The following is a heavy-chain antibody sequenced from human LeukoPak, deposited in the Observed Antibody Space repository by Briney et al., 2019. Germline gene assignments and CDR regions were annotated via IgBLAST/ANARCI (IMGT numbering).Heavy chain of an antibody. Sequence: GESLKISCKGSGYSFTSYWIGWVRQMPGKGLEWMGIIYPGDSDTRYSPSFQGQVTISADKSISTAYLQWSSLKASDAAMYYCARLLERRPDAFDIWGQGTMVTVSS. D-gene: IGHD1-1*01. CDR1: GYSFTSYW. J-gene: IGHJ3*02. V-gene: IGHV5-51*01. CDR2: IYPGDSDT. CDR3: ARLLERRPDAFDI.